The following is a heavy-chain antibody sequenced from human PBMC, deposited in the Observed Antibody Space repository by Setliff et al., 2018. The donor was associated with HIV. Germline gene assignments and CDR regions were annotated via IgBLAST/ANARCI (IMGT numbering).Heavy chain of an antibody. V-gene: IGHV3-53*01. CDR2: IYVGETT. D-gene: IGHD3-10*01. Sequence: GGSLRLSCAASGFAXXGKCXXXGPXXPGKGLAWDSGIYVGETTXYADSVKGRFTISRDNSKXTLYLQMNSLRAEDTAVYYCAXHHRGXGQGTLVTVSS. CDR3: AXHHRG. CDR1: GFAXXGKC. J-gene: IGHJ4*02.